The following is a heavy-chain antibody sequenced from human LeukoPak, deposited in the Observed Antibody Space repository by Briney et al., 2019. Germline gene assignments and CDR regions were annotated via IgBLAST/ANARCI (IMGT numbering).Heavy chain of an antibody. J-gene: IGHJ4*02. V-gene: IGHV1-46*01. CDR3: ARADEVVVRGVYFDY. Sequence: ASVKVSCKASVYTFTSYYMHWVRQAPGQGLEWMGIINPSGGSTSYAQKFQGRVTITTDESTSTAYMELSSLRSEDTAVYYCARADEVVVRGVYFDYWGQGTLVTVSS. CDR2: INPSGGST. CDR1: VYTFTSYY. D-gene: IGHD2-15*01.